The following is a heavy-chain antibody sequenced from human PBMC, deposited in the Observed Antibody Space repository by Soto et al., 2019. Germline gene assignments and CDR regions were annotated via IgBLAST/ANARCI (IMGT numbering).Heavy chain of an antibody. D-gene: IGHD5-12*01. Sequence: SETLSLTCTVSGGSISSGGYYWSWIRQHPGKGLEWIGYIYYSGSTYYNPSLKSRVTISVDTSKNQFSLKLSSVTAADTAVYYCAREVSVGYSCYDPIYYYYYGMDVRGQGTTVTVSS. CDR3: AREVSVGYSCYDPIYYYYYGMDV. CDR1: GGSISSGGYY. J-gene: IGHJ6*02. CDR2: IYYSGST. V-gene: IGHV4-31*03.